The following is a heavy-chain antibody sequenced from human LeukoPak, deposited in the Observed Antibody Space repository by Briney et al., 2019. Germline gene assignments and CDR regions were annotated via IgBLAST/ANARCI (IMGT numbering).Heavy chain of an antibody. CDR2: IYSGGST. J-gene: IGHJ5*02. CDR1: GFTVSSNY. CDR3: AGGGAAAGDNWFDP. V-gene: IGHV3-53*01. D-gene: IGHD6-13*01. Sequence: PGGSLRLSCAASGFTVSSNYMSWVRQAPGKGLEWVSVIYSGGSTYYADSVKGRFTISRDNSKNTLYLQMNSLRAEDTAVYYCAGGGAAAGDNWFDPWGQGTLVTVSS.